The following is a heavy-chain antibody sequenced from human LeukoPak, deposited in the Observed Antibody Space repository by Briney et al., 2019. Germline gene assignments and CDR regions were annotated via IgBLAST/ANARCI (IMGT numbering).Heavy chain of an antibody. D-gene: IGHD2-15*01. V-gene: IGHV1-2*02. CDR2: INPKIGGT. CDR3: ARELFTPRDH. Sequence: GASVKVSCKASGYIFNDFFIHWLRQAPGQGLEWLGWINPKIGGTDYAQKFQGRVTMTRDTSVSTAYMELSGLTSDDTAMYYCARELFTPRDHWGQGTLVTVSS. CDR1: GYIFNDFF. J-gene: IGHJ4*02.